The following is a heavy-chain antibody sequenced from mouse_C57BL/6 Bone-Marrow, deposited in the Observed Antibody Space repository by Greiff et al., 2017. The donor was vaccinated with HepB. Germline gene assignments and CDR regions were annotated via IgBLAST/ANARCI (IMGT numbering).Heavy chain of an antibody. CDR1: GYTLPSYD. V-gene: IGHV1-85*01. Sequence: VQLQQSGPGLVKPGASVKLSCKASGYTLPSYDINWVKQRPGQGLGWIGWIYPRDGSTKYNEKFKGKATLTVDTSSSTAYMELHSLTSEDSAVYFCASNYYARDYWGQGTTLTVSS. CDR3: ASNYYARDY. CDR2: IYPRDGST. D-gene: IGHD1-1*01. J-gene: IGHJ2*01.